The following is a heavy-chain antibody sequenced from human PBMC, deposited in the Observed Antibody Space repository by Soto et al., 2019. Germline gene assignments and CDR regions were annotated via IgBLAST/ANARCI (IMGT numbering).Heavy chain of an antibody. J-gene: IGHJ3*02. D-gene: IGHD3-10*01. CDR2: IYYSGST. CDR3: ARRYGSAFDI. V-gene: IGHV4-59*01. Sequence: PSETLSLTCTVFGGSISSYYWSWIRQPPGKGLEWIGYIYYSGSTNYNPSLKSRVTISVDTSKNQFSLKLSSVTAADTAVYYCARRYGSAFDIWGQGTMVTVSS. CDR1: GGSISSYY.